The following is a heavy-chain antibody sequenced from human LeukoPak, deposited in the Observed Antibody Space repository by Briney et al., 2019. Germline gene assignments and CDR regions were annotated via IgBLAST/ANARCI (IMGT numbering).Heavy chain of an antibody. J-gene: IGHJ4*02. CDR2: IHYTGSP. CDR3: ARVDTVTTTPDY. Sequence: PSETLSLTCTVSGGSVSSGNYYWSWIRQPPGKGLEWIGYIHYTGSPNYNPSLKSRVTISVDTSKNQFSLRLNSVTAADTAVYYCARVDTVTTTPDYWGQGTLVTVSS. D-gene: IGHD4-17*01. CDR1: GGSVSSGNYY. V-gene: IGHV4-61*01.